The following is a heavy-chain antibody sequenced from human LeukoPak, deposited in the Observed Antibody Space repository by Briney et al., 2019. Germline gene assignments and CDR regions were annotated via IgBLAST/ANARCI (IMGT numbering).Heavy chain of an antibody. Sequence: PSETLSLTCTVSGGSISSSSYYWGWIRQPPGKGLEWIGSIYYSGSTYYNPSLKSRVTISVDTSKNQFSLKLSSVTAADTAVYYCARQAKERYHYWYFDLWGRGTLVTVSS. V-gene: IGHV4-39*01. J-gene: IGHJ2*01. CDR2: IYYSGST. CDR1: GGSISSSSYY. CDR3: ARQAKERYHYWYFDL. D-gene: IGHD1-1*01.